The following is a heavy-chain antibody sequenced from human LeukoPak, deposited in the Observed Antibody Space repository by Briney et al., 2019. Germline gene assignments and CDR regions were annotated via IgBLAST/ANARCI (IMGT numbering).Heavy chain of an antibody. D-gene: IGHD3-9*01. Sequence: GGSLRLSCAASGFTFNNYAMNWVRQAPGKGLEWVSSITSTSSYIYYADSVKGRFTISRDNARNSLYLQMNSLRAEDTAVYYCARDWGTYYDILTGYYAYWGQGTLVTVSS. J-gene: IGHJ4*02. CDR1: GFTFNNYA. CDR3: ARDWGTYYDILTGYYAY. CDR2: ITSTSSYI. V-gene: IGHV3-21*01.